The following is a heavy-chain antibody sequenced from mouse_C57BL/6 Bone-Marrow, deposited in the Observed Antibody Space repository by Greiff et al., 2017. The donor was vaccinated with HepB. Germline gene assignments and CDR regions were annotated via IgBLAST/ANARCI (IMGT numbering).Heavy chain of an antibody. V-gene: IGHV5-6*01. CDR1: GFTFSSYG. CDR3: ARTSGYYYGSSFDY. D-gene: IGHD1-1*01. CDR2: ISSGGSYT. J-gene: IGHJ2*01. Sequence: EVQRVESGGDLVKPGGSLKLSCAASGFTFSSYGMSWVRQTPDKRLEWVATISSGGSYTYYPDSVKGRFTISRDNAKNTLYLQMSSLKSEDTDMYYCARTSGYYYGSSFDYWGQGTTLTVSS.